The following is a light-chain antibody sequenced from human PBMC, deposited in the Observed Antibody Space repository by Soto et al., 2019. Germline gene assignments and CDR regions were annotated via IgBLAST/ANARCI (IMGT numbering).Light chain of an antibody. CDR3: QVPSNLLLP. Sequence: EIVVTQSPKTLSLSPGERATLSCRASQSVSSYLAWYQQKPGQAPRLLIYDASNRATGIPARFSGSGSGTDFTLTISILEPEDFAVYYCQVPSNLLLPFAGGTKVDIK. CDR1: QSVSSY. J-gene: IGKJ4*01. V-gene: IGKV3-11*01. CDR2: DAS.